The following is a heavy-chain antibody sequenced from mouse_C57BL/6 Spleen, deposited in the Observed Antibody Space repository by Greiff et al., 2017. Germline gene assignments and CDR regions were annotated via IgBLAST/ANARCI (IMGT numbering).Heavy chain of an antibody. CDR3: AKGADGYYGFAY. CDR2: IWRGGST. V-gene: IGHV2-5*01. Sequence: VQVVESGPGLVQPSQSLSITCTVSGFSLTSYGVHWVRRSPGKGLEWLGVIWRGGSTDYNAAFMSRLSITKDNSKSQVFFKMNSLQADDTAIYYCAKGADGYYGFAYWGQGTLVTVSA. CDR1: GFSLTSYG. J-gene: IGHJ3*01. D-gene: IGHD2-3*01.